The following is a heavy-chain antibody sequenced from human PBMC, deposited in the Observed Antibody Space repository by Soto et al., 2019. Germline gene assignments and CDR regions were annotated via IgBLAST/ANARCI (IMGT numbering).Heavy chain of an antibody. CDR2: IYYSGST. Sequence: SETLSLTCTVSGGSISSYYWSWIRQPPGKGLEWIGYIYYSGSTNYNPSLKSRVTISVDTSKNQFSLKLSSVTAADTAVYYCARLKGRYDILTGYYIVPEFDYWGQGTLVTVSS. CDR1: GGSISSYY. J-gene: IGHJ4*02. V-gene: IGHV4-59*08. CDR3: ARLKGRYDILTGYYIVPEFDY. D-gene: IGHD3-9*01.